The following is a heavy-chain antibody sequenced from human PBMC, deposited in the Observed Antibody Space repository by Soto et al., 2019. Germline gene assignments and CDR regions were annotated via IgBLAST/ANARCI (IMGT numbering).Heavy chain of an antibody. D-gene: IGHD3-10*01. CDR1: GFTFSSYA. V-gene: IGHV3-23*01. J-gene: IGHJ5*02. Sequence: EVQLLESGGGLVQPGGSLRLSCAASGFTFSSYAMNWVRQAPGKGLEWVSAISGSGGSTYYADSVKGRFTISKDNSKNMLYRQMNSLRAEDTAVYYCAKDSVRGVGYDCLDPWGKGTLVTVSA. CDR2: ISGSGGST. CDR3: AKDSVRGVGYDCLDP.